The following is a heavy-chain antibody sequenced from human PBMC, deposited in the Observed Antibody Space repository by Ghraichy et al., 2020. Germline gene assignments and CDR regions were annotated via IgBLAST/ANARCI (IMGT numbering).Heavy chain of an antibody. CDR2: ISYDGSDT. J-gene: IGHJ1*01. D-gene: IGHD6-19*01. CDR3: VKEQGPDAQRLADPKYFQR. V-gene: IGHV3-30*18. CDR1: GFTFRNYG. Sequence: GGSLRLSCAASGFTFRNYGMHWVRQAPGKGLEWVAVISYDGSDTYYADSVKGRFTISRDNSKNSLYLQVNSLRAEDTAVYYCVKEQGPDAQRLADPKYFQRWGQGYLVTVSS.